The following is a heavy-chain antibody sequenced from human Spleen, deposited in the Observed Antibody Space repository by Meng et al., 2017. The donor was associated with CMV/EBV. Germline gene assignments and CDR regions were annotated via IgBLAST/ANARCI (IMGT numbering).Heavy chain of an antibody. CDR1: GYTFTNYD. J-gene: IGHJ4*02. CDR3: ARARSYGDFDY. Sequence: SCKASGYTFTNYDINWVRQATEQGLEWMGWMSPNSGNAGYAQKFQGRVTISRNSSIRTAYMELSSLRSEDTAVYYCARARSYGDFDYWGQGTLVTVSS. CDR2: MSPNSGNA. D-gene: IGHD4-17*01. V-gene: IGHV1-8*03.